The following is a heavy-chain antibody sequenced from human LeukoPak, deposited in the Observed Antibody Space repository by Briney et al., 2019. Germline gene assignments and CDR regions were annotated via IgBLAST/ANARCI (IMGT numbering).Heavy chain of an antibody. Sequence: GESLQISCKGSGYSFTSYWIGWVRPLPGKGLEWMGIIYPGDSDTRYSPSFQGQVTISADKSISTAYLQWSSLKASDTAMYYCARSGAQVAGNDAFDIWGQGTMVTVSS. CDR3: ARSGAQVAGNDAFDI. CDR2: IYPGDSDT. V-gene: IGHV5-51*01. J-gene: IGHJ3*02. CDR1: GYSFTSYW. D-gene: IGHD6-19*01.